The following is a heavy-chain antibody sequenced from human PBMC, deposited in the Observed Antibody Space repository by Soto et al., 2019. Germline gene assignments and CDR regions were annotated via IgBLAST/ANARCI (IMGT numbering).Heavy chain of an antibody. J-gene: IGHJ4*02. CDR2: ISYDGRHK. V-gene: IGHV3-30*04. CDR3: ARAAQIYYYDSSGYSSFDY. D-gene: IGHD3-22*01. CDR1: GFTFSTYA. Sequence: QVQLVESGRGVVQPGRSLRLSCAASGFTFSTYAMHWVRQAPGKGLEWVALISYDGRHKYYADSVKGRFTISRDNSKNTLYLQMNSLRAEDTAVYYCARAAQIYYYDSSGYSSFDYWGQGTLVTVSS.